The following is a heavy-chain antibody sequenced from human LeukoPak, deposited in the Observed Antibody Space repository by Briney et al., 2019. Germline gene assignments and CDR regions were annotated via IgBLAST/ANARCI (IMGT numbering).Heavy chain of an antibody. V-gene: IGHV4-39*01. J-gene: IGHJ4*02. CDR2: IYYTGVT. CDR3: AREEASAGDY. CDR1: GGSISSNSHY. Sequence: SETLSLTCTVSGGSISSNSHYWAWIRQPRGKGVEWIGSIYYTGVTFYSPSLKSRVTISVDTSKNQFSLKVISVTAADTAVYYCAREEASAGDYWGQGTLVTVSS. D-gene: IGHD6-13*01.